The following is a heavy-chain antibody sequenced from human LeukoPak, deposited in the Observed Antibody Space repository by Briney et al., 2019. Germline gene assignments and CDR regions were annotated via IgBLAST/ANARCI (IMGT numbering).Heavy chain of an antibody. J-gene: IGHJ4*02. Sequence: PSETLSLTCAVYGGSFSGYYWSWIRQPPGKGLEWIGEINHSGSTNYNPSLKSRVTISVDTSKNQFSLKLSSVTAADTAVYYCARGVDYWGQGTLVTVSS. CDR1: GGSFSGYY. CDR3: ARGVDY. CDR2: INHSGST. V-gene: IGHV4-34*01.